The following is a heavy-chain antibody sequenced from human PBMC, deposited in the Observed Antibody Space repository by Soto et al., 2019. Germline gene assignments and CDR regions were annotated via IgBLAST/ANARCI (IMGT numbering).Heavy chain of an antibody. Sequence: VQLVESGGGVVQPGRSLRLSCAASGFTFSSYGMHWVRQAPGKGLEWVAVIWYDGSNKYYADSVKGRFTISRDNSKNTLYLQMNSLRAEDTAVYYCARDMAVGKAGGMTPFDIWGQGTMVTVSS. D-gene: IGHD1-20*01. CDR2: IWYDGSNK. V-gene: IGHV3-33*01. CDR3: ARDMAVGKAGGMTPFDI. J-gene: IGHJ3*02. CDR1: GFTFSSYG.